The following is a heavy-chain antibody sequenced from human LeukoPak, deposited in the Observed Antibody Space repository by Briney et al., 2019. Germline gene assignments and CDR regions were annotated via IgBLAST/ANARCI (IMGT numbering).Heavy chain of an antibody. CDR3: ARDYTATGAMDV. CDR2: IKQDGTVQ. CDR1: GFALSAYW. V-gene: IGHV3-7*01. D-gene: IGHD2-21*02. J-gene: IGHJ6*02. Sequence: GGSLRLSCAASGFALSAYWMNWVRQAPGKGLQWLANIKQDGTVQHYVDSVEGRFTISRDNAKNSLFLQMNSLRAEDTALYYCARDYTATGAMDVWGQGTTVTVS.